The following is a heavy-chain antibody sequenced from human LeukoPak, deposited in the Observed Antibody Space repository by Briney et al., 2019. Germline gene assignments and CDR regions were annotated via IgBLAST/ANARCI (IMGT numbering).Heavy chain of an antibody. Sequence: ASVKVSCKASGYTFTSYYMHWVRQAPGQGLEWMGIINPSGGSTSYAQKFQGRVTMTRDTSISTAYMELSRLRSDDTAVYYCARGYSSGRYPYDYWGQGTLVTVSS. V-gene: IGHV1-46*01. CDR2: INPSGGST. J-gene: IGHJ4*02. CDR3: ARGYSSGRYPYDY. D-gene: IGHD6-19*01. CDR1: GYTFTSYY.